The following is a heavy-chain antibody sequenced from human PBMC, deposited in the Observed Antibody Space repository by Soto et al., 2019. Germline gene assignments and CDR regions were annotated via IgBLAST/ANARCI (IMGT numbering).Heavy chain of an antibody. CDR1: GGSISSYY. CDR3: ARRYGGNFDY. V-gene: IGHV4-59*01. Sequence: QVQLQESGPGLVKPSETLSLTCTVSGGSISSYYWSWIRQPPGKGLEWIGYIYYSGSTNYNPSLTTLRTISVDRSQNQFPLKLSPVTAAYTAVYSCARRYGGNFDYWGQGPLVTVSS. J-gene: IGHJ4*02. CDR2: IYYSGST. D-gene: IGHD2-15*01.